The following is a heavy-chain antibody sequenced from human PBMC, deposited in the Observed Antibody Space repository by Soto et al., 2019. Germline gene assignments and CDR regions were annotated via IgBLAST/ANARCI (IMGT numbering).Heavy chain of an antibody. J-gene: IGHJ4*02. Sequence: LVESGGGLVQPGGSLRRSCAVSGFTFINIWMSWVRRHAEEGPEGVASISADGGEIYYVDSVKGRFTISRDNTRKSLYQQIDSLSAEDTGVYYCAKGQCWGQGTLVTVSS. CDR1: GFTFINIW. CDR3: AKGQC. CDR2: ISADGGEI. V-gene: IGHV3-7*01.